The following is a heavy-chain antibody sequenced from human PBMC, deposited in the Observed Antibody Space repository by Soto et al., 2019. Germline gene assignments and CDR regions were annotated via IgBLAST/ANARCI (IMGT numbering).Heavy chain of an antibody. Sequence: EVQLVDSGGGLVQPGGSLRLSCAASGFTFSNYEMHWVRQVTGKGLEWVSGIGTAGDTKYVGSVKGRFTISRDNAKNSLYLQMNSLRAEDTAVYYCAGRRQVINDYYGLADWGQGTTVIVSS. D-gene: IGHD2-21*01. CDR3: AGRRQVINDYYGLAD. CDR2: IGTAGDT. CDR1: GFTFSNYE. V-gene: IGHV3-13*01. J-gene: IGHJ6*02.